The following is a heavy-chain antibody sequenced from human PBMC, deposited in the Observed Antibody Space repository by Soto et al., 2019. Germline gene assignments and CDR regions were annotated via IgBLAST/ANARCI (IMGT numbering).Heavy chain of an antibody. CDR1: GGAISSYY. V-gene: IGHV4-4*07. CDR2: IHSSGST. J-gene: IGHJ6*02. Sequence: SEALALPCPVSGGAISSYYWSWIRQPAGKGLEWIGRIHSSGSTNYNPSLKSRVTMSVDTSNNQFSLKLTSVTAADSAVYFCARVKTVAYYGMGVWGQGTTVTVSS. D-gene: IGHD1-1*01. CDR3: ARVKTVAYYGMGV.